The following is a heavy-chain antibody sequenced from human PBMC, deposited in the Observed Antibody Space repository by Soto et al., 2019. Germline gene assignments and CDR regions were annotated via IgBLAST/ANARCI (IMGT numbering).Heavy chain of an antibody. CDR1: GGTFRTES. J-gene: IGHJ3*01. Sequence: QVHLVQSGAEVKKPGSSVKVSCKYSGGTFRTESINWVRQAPGQGLEWMGGILPFIGTADYAPRFQGRVTITADGAPATAYMDVSSLTSQDTTVYLWARGHEDGGNSAGFDVWGQGTRVTVSS. D-gene: IGHD2-21*01. CDR2: ILPFIGTA. CDR3: ARGHEDGGNSAGFDV. V-gene: IGHV1-69*13.